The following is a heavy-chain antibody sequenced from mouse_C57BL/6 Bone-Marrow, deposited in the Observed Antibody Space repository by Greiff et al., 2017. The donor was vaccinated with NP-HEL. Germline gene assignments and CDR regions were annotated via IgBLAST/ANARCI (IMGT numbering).Heavy chain of an antibody. V-gene: IGHV1-59*01. Sequence: QVQLQQPGAELVRPGPSVKLSCKASGYTFTSYWMHWVKQRPGQGLEWIGVIDPSDSYTNYNQKFKGKATLTLDKSSSTAYMQLSSLTSEDSAVYYCARGGGYAWFAYWGQGTLVTVSA. CDR1: GYTFTSYW. J-gene: IGHJ3*01. CDR3: ARGGGYAWFAY. CDR2: IDPSDSYT. D-gene: IGHD2-2*01.